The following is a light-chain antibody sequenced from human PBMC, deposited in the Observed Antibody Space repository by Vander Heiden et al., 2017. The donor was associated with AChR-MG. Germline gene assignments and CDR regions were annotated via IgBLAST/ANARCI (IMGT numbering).Light chain of an antibody. CDR1: QSVSTN. J-gene: IGKJ2*01. CDR3: QHNNNWPPFT. Sequence: EIVMTQSPATLSVSPGGRATLSCRASQSVSTNLAWYQQKPGQAPRLLIYGASTRATGIPARFSGSGYGTEFTLTISSRQSEDFAVYYCQHNNNWPPFTFGQGTKLEI. V-gene: IGKV3-15*01. CDR2: GAS.